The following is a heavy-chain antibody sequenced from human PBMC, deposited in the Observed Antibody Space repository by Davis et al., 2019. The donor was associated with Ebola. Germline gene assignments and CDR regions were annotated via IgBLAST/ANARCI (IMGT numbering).Heavy chain of an antibody. CDR1: GGTFSSYA. J-gene: IGHJ3*02. CDR3: ARDRWCYGKMPEAFDI. V-gene: IGHV1-69*13. Sequence: AAPVKVSCKASGGTFSSYAISWVRQAPGQGLEWMGGIIPIFGTANYAQKFQGRVTITADESTSTAYMELSSLRSEDTAVYYCARDRWCYGKMPEAFDIWGQGTVVTVSS. D-gene: IGHD4/OR15-4a*01. CDR2: IIPIFGTA.